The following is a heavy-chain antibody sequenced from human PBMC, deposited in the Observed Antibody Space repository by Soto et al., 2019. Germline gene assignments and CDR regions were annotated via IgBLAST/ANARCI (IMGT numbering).Heavy chain of an antibody. J-gene: IGHJ3*02. CDR2: ISSSGSTI. Sequence: GGSLRLSCAASGFTFSSYEMNWVRQAPGKGLEWVSYISSSGSTIYYADSVKGRFTISRDNAKNSLYLQMNGLRAEDTAVYYCARVSGWRIGGFGGAFDIWGQATMVTVSS. CDR3: ARVSGWRIGGFGGAFDI. CDR1: GFTFSSYE. V-gene: IGHV3-48*03. D-gene: IGHD3-16*01.